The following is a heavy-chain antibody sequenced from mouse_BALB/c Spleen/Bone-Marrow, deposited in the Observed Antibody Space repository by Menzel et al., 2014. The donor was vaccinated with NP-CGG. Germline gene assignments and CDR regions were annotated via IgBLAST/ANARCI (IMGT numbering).Heavy chain of an antibody. CDR2: IRNKANGYTT. V-gene: IGHV7-3*02. CDR3: ARDYLYYFDY. CDR1: GFTFTDHY. D-gene: IGHD2-1*01. J-gene: IGHJ2*01. Sequence: DVKLVESGGGLVQPGGFLRLSCATSGFTFTDHYMSWVRQPPGKALEWLSFIRNKANGYTTEYSASVKGRFTISRDNSQSIVYLQMNTLRAEDSATYYCARDYLYYFDYWGQGTTLTVSS.